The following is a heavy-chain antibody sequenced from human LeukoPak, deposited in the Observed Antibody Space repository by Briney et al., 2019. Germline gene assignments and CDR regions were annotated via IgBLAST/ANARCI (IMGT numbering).Heavy chain of an antibody. CDR1: GFIFSNYW. V-gene: IGHV3-7*01. CDR2: IKQDGSEK. CDR3: TGDFNHMDV. Sequence: TGGSLRLSCAASGFIFSNYWMTWVRQAPGKGLEWVANIKQDGSEKYYVDSVKGRFTISRDNAENSLYLQMNSPRVEDTALYYCTGDFNHMDVWGQGTTVTVSS. J-gene: IGHJ6*02.